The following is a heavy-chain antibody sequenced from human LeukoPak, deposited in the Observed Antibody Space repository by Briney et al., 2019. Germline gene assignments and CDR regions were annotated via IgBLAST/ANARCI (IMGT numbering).Heavy chain of an antibody. Sequence: SETLSLTCTVSGGSISSYYWSWIRQPPGKGLEWIGYIYYSGSTNYNPSLKSRVTISVDTSKNQFSLKLSSVTAADTAVYYCARIYYDSSGYYRDYRGQGTLVTVSS. J-gene: IGHJ4*02. V-gene: IGHV4-59*01. CDR1: GGSISSYY. CDR2: IYYSGST. D-gene: IGHD3-22*01. CDR3: ARIYYDSSGYYRDY.